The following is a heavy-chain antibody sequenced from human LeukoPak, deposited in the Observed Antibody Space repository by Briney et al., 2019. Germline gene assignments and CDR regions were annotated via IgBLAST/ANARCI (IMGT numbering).Heavy chain of an antibody. CDR3: AIFAVVPAAIGPGAFDI. D-gene: IGHD2-2*01. CDR1: GYTLTELS. Sequence: ASVKVSCKVSGYTLTELSMHWVRQAPGKGLEWMGGFDPEDGETIYAQKFQGRVTMTEDTSTDTAYMELSSLRSEDTAVYYCAIFAVVPAAIGPGAFDIWGQGIMVTVSS. CDR2: FDPEDGET. J-gene: IGHJ3*02. V-gene: IGHV1-24*01.